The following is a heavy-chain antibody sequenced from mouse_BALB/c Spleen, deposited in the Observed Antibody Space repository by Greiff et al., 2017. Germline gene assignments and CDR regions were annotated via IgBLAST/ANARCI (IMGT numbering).Heavy chain of an antibody. Sequence: QQSCKASGYTFTSYWMHWVKQRPGQGLEWIGEINPSNGRTNYNEKFKSKATLTVDKSSSTAYMQLSSLTSEDSAVYYCARSGSTHWYFDVWGAGTTVTVSS. CDR2: INPSNGRT. V-gene: IGHV1S81*02. CDR3: ARSGSTHWYFDV. D-gene: IGHD1-1*01. CDR1: GYTFTSYW. J-gene: IGHJ1*01.